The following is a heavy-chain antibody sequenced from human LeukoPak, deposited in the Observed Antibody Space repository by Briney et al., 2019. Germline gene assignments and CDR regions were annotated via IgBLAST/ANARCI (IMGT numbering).Heavy chain of an antibody. CDR2: VSGSAGRT. Sequence: GGSLRLSCAASGFTFSSFAMTWVRQAPGKGLEWDSTVSGSAGRTDYADSVKGRFTISRDNLKNTLYLQMNGLRAEDTAVYYCAKNRGHCVDGVCHNYYYMDVWGRGTTVTVSS. CDR1: GFTFSSFA. D-gene: IGHD2-8*02. V-gene: IGHV3-23*01. J-gene: IGHJ6*03. CDR3: AKNRGHCVDGVCHNYYYMDV.